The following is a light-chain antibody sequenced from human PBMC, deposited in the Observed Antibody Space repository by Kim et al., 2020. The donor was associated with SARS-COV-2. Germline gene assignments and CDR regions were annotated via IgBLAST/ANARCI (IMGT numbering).Light chain of an antibody. CDR2: KAS. CDR3: QQYNSYPT. J-gene: IGKJ4*01. CDR1: QSISTW. Sequence: DIQMTQSPSTLSASVGDRVTITCRASQSISTWLAWYQQKPGKAPKLLIYKASSLESGVPSRFSGSGSGTEFSLTISSLHPDDSATYYRQQYNSYPTFGGGTKVDIK. V-gene: IGKV1-5*03.